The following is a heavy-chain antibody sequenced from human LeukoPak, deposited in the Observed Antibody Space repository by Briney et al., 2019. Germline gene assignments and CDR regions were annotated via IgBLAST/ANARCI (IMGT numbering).Heavy chain of an antibody. CDR2: IIPIFGTA. V-gene: IGHV1-69*05. Sequence: SVKVSCKASGGTFSSYAISWVRQAPGQGLEWMGGIIPIFGTANYAQKFQGRVTITTGESTSTAYMELSSLRSEDTAVYYCARLFRGYSYGYTGTFDYWGQGTLVTVSS. D-gene: IGHD5-18*01. J-gene: IGHJ4*02. CDR1: GGTFSSYA. CDR3: ARLFRGYSYGYTGTFDY.